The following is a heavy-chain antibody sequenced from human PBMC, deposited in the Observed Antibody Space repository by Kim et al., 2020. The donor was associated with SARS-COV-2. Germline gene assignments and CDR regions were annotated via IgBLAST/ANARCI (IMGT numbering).Heavy chain of an antibody. CDR1: GGSISSYY. J-gene: IGHJ3*02. D-gene: IGHD5-12*01. CDR2: IYYSGST. V-gene: IGHV4-59*13. CDR3: ASRLKDGYHGRPGAFDI. Sequence: SETLSLTCTVSGGSISSYYWSWIRQPPGKGLEWIGYIYYSGSTNYNPSLKSRVTISVDTSKNQFSLKLSSVTAADTAVYYCASRLKDGYHGRPGAFDIWGQGTMVTVSS.